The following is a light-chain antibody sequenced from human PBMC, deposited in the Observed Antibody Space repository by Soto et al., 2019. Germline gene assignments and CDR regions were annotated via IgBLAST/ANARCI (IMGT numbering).Light chain of an antibody. J-gene: IGKJ4*01. CDR3: QQYD. CDR2: DAS. V-gene: IGKV3-11*01. Sequence: EIGLIQSAATLSLSPGERATLSCRASQSVGSYLAWYQHKPVQAPRLLISDASNRATGIPARFSGSGYETDFTLTITRLEPEDFAVYYCQQYDFGGGTKVDIK. CDR1: QSVGSY.